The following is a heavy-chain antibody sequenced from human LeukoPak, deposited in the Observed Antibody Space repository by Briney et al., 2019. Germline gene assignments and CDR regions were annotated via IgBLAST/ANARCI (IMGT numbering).Heavy chain of an antibody. V-gene: IGHV1-24*01. D-gene: IGHD4-11*01. J-gene: IGHJ4*02. CDR1: GYTLTALS. CDR3: ATNVDYSDDY. Sequence: GGSVKVSCKVSGYTLTALSIQWVRQVPGKGLEWMGGFDPEDGEPIYAQRFQGRVTMTEDTSTDTAYMDLSSLRSDDTAVYYCATNVDYSDDYWGQGTLVIVSS. CDR2: FDPEDGEP.